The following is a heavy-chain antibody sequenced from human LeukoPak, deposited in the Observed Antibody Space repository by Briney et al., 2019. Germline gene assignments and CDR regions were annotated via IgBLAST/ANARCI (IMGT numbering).Heavy chain of an antibody. J-gene: IGHJ4*02. V-gene: IGHV4-34*01. Sequence: SETLSLTCTVSGGSISSYYWSWIRQPPGKGLEWIGEINHSGSTNYNPSLKSRVTISVDTSKNQFSLKLSSVTAADTAVYYCARGGTYYDSSGSPDYWGQGTLVTVSS. CDR2: INHSGST. D-gene: IGHD3-22*01. CDR1: GGSISSYY. CDR3: ARGGTYYDSSGSPDY.